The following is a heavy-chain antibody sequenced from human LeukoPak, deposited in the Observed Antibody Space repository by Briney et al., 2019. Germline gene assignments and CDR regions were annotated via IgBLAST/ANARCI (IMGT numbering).Heavy chain of an antibody. CDR3: AKVRYSSGWYTYSPDY. CDR2: ISGSGGST. CDR1: GFTFSSYA. D-gene: IGHD6-19*01. J-gene: IGHJ4*02. V-gene: IGHV3-23*01. Sequence: GGSLRLSCAASGFTFSSYAMSWVRQAPGKGLEWVSAISGSGGSTYYADSVKGRFTISRGNSKNTLYLQMNSPRAEDTAVYYCAKVRYSSGWYTYSPDYWGQGTLVTVSS.